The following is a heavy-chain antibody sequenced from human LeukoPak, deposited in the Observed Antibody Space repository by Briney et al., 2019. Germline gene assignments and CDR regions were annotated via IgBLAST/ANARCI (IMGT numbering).Heavy chain of an antibody. CDR3: AKAQGSSRWYYFDY. Sequence: GGSLRLSCAASGFTFTSYAMSWVRQAPGKGLEWVSGVSGNGGSTSYADSVKGRFTISRDNSKNTLYLQINSLRAEDTAVYYCAKAQGSSRWYYFDYWGQGTLVTVSS. CDR1: GFTFTSYA. J-gene: IGHJ4*02. D-gene: IGHD6-13*01. CDR2: VSGNGGST. V-gene: IGHV3-23*01.